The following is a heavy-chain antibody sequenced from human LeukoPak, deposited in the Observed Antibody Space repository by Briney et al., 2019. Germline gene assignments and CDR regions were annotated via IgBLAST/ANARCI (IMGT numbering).Heavy chain of an antibody. CDR1: GFTFSTYW. CDR3: IRDYPYGDYPGYFDY. V-gene: IGHV3-74*01. J-gene: IGHJ4*02. Sequence: GGSLRLSCAASGFTFSTYWMHWVSHAPGKGLVWVSRINSDGSSTSYADSVKGRFTISRDNAKNTLYLQMSSLRAEDTAVYYCIRDYPYGDYPGYFDYWGQGTLVTVSS. CDR2: INSDGSST. D-gene: IGHD4-17*01.